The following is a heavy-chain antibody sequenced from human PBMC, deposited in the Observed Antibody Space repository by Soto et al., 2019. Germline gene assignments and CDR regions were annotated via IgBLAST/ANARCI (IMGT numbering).Heavy chain of an antibody. J-gene: IGHJ4*02. CDR1: GYALSEES. D-gene: IGHD6-13*01. Sequence: KRSCKVAGYALSEESMHRGRQAPGKGLEWMGGFDPEDGETIYAQKFQGRVTMTEDTSPDTAYMELSSLRSEDTAVYYCATSLSMGIAAAGALGYWGQGTLVTVSS. CDR3: ATSLSMGIAAAGALGY. CDR2: FDPEDGET. V-gene: IGHV1-24*01.